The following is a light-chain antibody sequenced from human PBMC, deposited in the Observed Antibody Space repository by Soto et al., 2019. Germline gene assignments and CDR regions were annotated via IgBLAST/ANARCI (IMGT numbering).Light chain of an antibody. Sequence: DIQMTQSPSTLSASVGDRVTITCRASQSINSRLAWYQQKPWKAPNLLIYKASSLESGVPSRFSGSGSGTEFTLTISSLQHDDFATYYCQQYNNYWTFGQGTKVEIK. CDR2: KAS. CDR1: QSINSR. V-gene: IGKV1-5*03. J-gene: IGKJ1*01. CDR3: QQYNNYWT.